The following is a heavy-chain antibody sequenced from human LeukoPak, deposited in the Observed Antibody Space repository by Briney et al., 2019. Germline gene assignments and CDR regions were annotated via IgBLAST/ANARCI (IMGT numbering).Heavy chain of an antibody. D-gene: IGHD3-22*01. CDR2: IYYSGST. CDR1: GGSISSYY. J-gene: IGHJ6*03. CDR3: ARVYYDSSGYPEIYYYYYMDV. V-gene: IGHV4-59*01. Sequence: PSETLSLTCTVSGGSISSYYWSWIRQPPGKGLEWIGYIYYSGSTNYNPSPKSRVTISVDTSKNQFSLKLSSVTAADTAVYYCARVYYDSSGYPEIYYYYYMDVWGKGTTVTVSS.